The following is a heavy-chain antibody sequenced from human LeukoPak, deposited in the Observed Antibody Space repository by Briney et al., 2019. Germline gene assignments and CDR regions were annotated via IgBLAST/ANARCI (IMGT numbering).Heavy chain of an antibody. D-gene: IGHD3-16*01. CDR2: IFPMFETA. Sequence: ASVKVSCKAPGDSFSTYAISWVRQAPGQGLEWMGGIFPMFETANYAQRFQGRLTITADIATSTAYMDLSSLRSEDTAVYYCARGVTSYGTRLTYWGQGTLVTVSS. J-gene: IGHJ4*02. CDR1: GDSFSTYA. CDR3: ARGVTSYGTRLTY. V-gene: IGHV1-69*06.